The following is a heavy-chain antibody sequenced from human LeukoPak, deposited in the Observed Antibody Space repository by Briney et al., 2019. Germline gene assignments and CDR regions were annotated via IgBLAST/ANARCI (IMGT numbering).Heavy chain of an antibody. J-gene: IGHJ5*02. V-gene: IGHV1-18*01. D-gene: IGHD6-19*01. CDR2: ISSHNGYT. CDR3: ARRRAVAGVNWYDP. CDR1: GYTFISYG. Sequence: ASVKVSCKASGYTFISYGISWVRQAPGQGLEWMGWISSHNGYTKYAQKFQGGVTMTTDTSMGTAYMELGSLRSDDTAVYYCARRRAVAGVNWYDPWGQGTLVTVSS.